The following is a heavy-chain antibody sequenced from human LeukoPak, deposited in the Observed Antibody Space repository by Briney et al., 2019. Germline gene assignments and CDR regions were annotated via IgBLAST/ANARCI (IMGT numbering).Heavy chain of an antibody. CDR1: GFTFSSYS. CDR2: IDHSGST. V-gene: IGHV4-34*01. Sequence: PGGSLRLSCAASGFTFSSYSMNWVRQAPGKGLEWIGEIDHSGSTNYNPSLKSRVTISVDTSKNQFSLKLSSVTAADTAVYYCARARDIVASSYYFDYWGQGTLVTVSS. CDR3: ARARDIVASSYYFDY. J-gene: IGHJ4*02. D-gene: IGHD5-12*01.